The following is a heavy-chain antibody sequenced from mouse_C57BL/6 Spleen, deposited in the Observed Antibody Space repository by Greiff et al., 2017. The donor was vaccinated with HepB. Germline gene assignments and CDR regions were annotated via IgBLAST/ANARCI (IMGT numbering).Heavy chain of an antibody. J-gene: IGHJ3*01. Sequence: EVQLHQSGPELVKPGASVKISCKASGYTFTDYYMNWVKQSHGQSLEWIGDINPNNGGTSYNQKFKGKATLTVDKYSSTAYMKLRSLTSEDSAVYYCARGDDYGAWFAYWGQGTLVTVSA. CDR2: INPNNGGT. V-gene: IGHV1-26*01. CDR1: GYTFTDYY. CDR3: ARGDDYGAWFAY. D-gene: IGHD2-4*01.